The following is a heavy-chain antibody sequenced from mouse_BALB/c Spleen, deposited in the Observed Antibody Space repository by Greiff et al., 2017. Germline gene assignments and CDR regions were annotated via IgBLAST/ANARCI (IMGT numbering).Heavy chain of an antibody. CDR1: GFTFSSYA. J-gene: IGHJ4*01. V-gene: IGHV5-9-4*01. Sequence: DVKLVESGGGLVKPGGSLKLSCAASGFTFSSYAMSWVRQSPEKRLEWVAEISSGGSYTYYPDTVTGRFTISRDNAKNTLYLEMSSLRSEDTAMYYCARGESYYAMDYWGQGTSVTVSS. CDR2: ISSGGSYT. CDR3: ARGESYYAMDY.